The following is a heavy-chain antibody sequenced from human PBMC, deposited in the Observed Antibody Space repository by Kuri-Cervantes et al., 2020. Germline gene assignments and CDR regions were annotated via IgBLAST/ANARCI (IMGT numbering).Heavy chain of an antibody. J-gene: IGHJ3*02. CDR2: VYPGDSDT. D-gene: IGHD1-1*01. CDR3: ARRTSGYESAFDI. CDR1: GYSFTSYW. Sequence: GGSLRLSCKGSGYSFTSYWIGWVRQMPGKGLEWMGIVYPGDSDTRYRPSFQGQVTISADKSISTAHLQWRSLKASDTAMYYCARRTSGYESAFDIWGQGTMVTVSS. V-gene: IGHV5-51*01.